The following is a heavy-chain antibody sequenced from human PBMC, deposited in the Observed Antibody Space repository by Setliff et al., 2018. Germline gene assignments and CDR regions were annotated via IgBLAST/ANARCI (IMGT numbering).Heavy chain of an antibody. J-gene: IGHJ5*02. Sequence: KVSCKASGYTFTSYAMHWVRQAPGQRLEWMGWINAGNGNTKYSQKFQGRVTITRNTSISTAYMELSSLRSEDTAVYYCARGRRGNYDFWSGYSNWFDPWGQGTLVTVSS. CDR3: ARGRRGNYDFWSGYSNWFDP. CDR1: GYTFTSYA. CDR2: INAGNGNT. V-gene: IGHV1-3*01. D-gene: IGHD3-3*01.